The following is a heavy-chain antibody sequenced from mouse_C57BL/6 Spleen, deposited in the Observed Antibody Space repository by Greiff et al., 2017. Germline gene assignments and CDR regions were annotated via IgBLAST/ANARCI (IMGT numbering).Heavy chain of an antibody. J-gene: IGHJ2*01. V-gene: IGHV14-2*01. CDR1: GFNIKDYY. D-gene: IGHD2-3*01. CDR2: IDPEDGDT. Sequence: EVQLQQSGAELVKPGASVKLSCTASGFNIKDYYMPWVQQRTEQGLEWIGRIDPEDGDTKYASKFQGKATITADATTNTTYLQRSSLTAEDTAVYYCARGDGYYWDYWGQGTTLTVSS. CDR3: ARGDGYYWDY.